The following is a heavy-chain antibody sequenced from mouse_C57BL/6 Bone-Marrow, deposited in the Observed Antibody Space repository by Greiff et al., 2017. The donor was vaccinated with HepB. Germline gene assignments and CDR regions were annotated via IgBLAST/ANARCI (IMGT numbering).Heavy chain of an antibody. CDR3: ASIYYYGSSYSYWYFDV. CDR1: GFSLTSYG. Sequence: VHLVESGPGLVQPSQSLSITCTVSGFSLTSYGVHWVRQSPGKGLEWLGVIWSGGSTDYNAAFISRLSISKDNSKSQVFFKMNSLQADDTAIYYCASIYYYGSSYSYWYFDVWGTGTTVTVSS. CDR2: IWSGGST. D-gene: IGHD1-1*01. J-gene: IGHJ1*03. V-gene: IGHV2-2*01.